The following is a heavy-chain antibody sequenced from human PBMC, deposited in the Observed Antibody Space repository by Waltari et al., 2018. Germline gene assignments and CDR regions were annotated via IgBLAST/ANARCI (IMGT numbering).Heavy chain of an antibody. CDR1: GFTVSSNY. CDR2: IYSGGST. J-gene: IGHJ4*02. Sequence: EVQLVESGGGLIQPGGSLSLSCAASGFTVSSNYMTWVRQAPGKGLEWVSVIYSGGSTYYADSVKGRFTISRDNSKNTLYLQMNSLRAEDTAVYYCARDLSYDSSGYQVGYWGQGTLVTVSS. D-gene: IGHD3-22*01. CDR3: ARDLSYDSSGYQVGY. V-gene: IGHV3-53*01.